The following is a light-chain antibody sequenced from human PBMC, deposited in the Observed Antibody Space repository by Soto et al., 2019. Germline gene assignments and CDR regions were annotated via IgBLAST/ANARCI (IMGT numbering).Light chain of an antibody. CDR2: GAS. CDR3: QQYYNWPRT. Sequence: EIVMTQSPATLSVSPGERATLSCRAGQGVTTNFAWYQQKSGQSPRLLIYGASSRATGIPDRFSGSGSGTDFTLTISSLRSEDFAVYFCQQYYNWPRTFGQGTRLE. V-gene: IGKV3D-15*01. CDR1: QGVTTN. J-gene: IGKJ5*01.